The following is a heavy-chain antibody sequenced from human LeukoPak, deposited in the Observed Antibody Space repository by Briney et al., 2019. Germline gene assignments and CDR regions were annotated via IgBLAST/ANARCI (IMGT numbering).Heavy chain of an antibody. Sequence: SQTLSLTCTVSGGSISGDYYWSWIRQPPGKGLEWIGYIYYSGSTYYNPSLKSRVAISVDTSKNQLSLKLSSVTAADTAVYYCARTEAHRVRWLVRGEPGYFDYWGQGTLVTVSS. V-gene: IGHV4-30-4*01. D-gene: IGHD6-19*01. CDR2: IYYSGST. CDR3: ARTEAHRVRWLVRGEPGYFDY. J-gene: IGHJ4*02. CDR1: GGSISGDYY.